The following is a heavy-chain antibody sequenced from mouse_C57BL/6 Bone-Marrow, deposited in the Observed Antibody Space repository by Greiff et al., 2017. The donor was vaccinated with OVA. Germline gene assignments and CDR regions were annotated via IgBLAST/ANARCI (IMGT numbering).Heavy chain of an antibody. CDR1: GYTFTSYG. CDR3: ARGGSYYSNYFVAY. J-gene: IGHJ3*01. Sequence: VQLVESGAELARPGASVKLSCKASGYTFTSYGISWVKQRTGQGLEWIGEIYPRSGNTYYNEKFKGKATLTADKSSSTAYMELRSLTSEDSAVYFCARGGSYYSNYFVAYWGQGTLVTVSA. V-gene: IGHV1-81*01. D-gene: IGHD2-5*01. CDR2: IYPRSGNT.